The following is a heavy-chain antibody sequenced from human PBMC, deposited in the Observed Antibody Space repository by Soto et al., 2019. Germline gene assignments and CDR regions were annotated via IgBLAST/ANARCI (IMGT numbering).Heavy chain of an antibody. CDR3: ARDLVSGYCTNGVCYSSSDFDY. Sequence: SQTLSLTCAISGDSVSSNSAAWNWIRQSPSRGLEWLGRTYYRSKWYNDYAVSVKSRITINPDTSKNQFSLQLNSVTPEDTAVYYCARDLVSGYCTNGVCYSSSDFDYWGQGTLVTVSS. CDR2: TYYRSKWYN. J-gene: IGHJ4*02. D-gene: IGHD2-8*01. CDR1: GDSVSSNSAA. V-gene: IGHV6-1*01.